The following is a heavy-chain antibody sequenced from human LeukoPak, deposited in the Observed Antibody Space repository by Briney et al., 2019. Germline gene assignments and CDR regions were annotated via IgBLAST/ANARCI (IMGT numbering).Heavy chain of an antibody. J-gene: IGHJ5*02. CDR2: ISWNSGSI. CDR3: AKDRGSSWYLGWFDP. Sequence: GGSLRLSCAASGFTFDDYAMRWVRQAPGKGLEWVSGISWNSGSIGYADSVKGRFTISRDNAKNSLYLQMNSLRAEDTALYYCAKDRGSSWYLGWFDPWGQGTLVTVSS. D-gene: IGHD6-13*01. CDR1: GFTFDDYA. V-gene: IGHV3-9*01.